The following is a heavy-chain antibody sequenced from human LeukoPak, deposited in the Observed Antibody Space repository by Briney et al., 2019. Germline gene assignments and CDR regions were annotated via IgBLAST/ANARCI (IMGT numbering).Heavy chain of an antibody. CDR1: GYTFTRYA. D-gene: IGHD3-10*01. CDR2: INPNTGNP. V-gene: IGHV7-4-1*02. CDR3: ARATYYYGSGSYYILDY. J-gene: IGHJ4*02. Sequence: ASVKVSCKASGYTFTRYAMNWVRQAPGQGLEWMGWINPNTGNPTYAQGFTGRFVFSLDTSVSTAYLQISSLKAEDTAVYYCARATYYYGSGSYYILDYWGQGTLVTVSS.